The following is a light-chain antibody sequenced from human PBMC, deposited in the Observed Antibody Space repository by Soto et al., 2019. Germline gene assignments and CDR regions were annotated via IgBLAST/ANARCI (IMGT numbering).Light chain of an antibody. J-gene: IGLJ2*01. V-gene: IGLV2-11*01. Sequence: QSALTQPRSVSGSPGQAVTISCTGTSSDIGGYYYVSWYQQHPGKAPKLMVYDVTKRPSGVPDRFSGSKSGNTASLTITGLQAEDEADYYCCSYTGSYTFVFGGGPKVPVL. CDR2: DVT. CDR1: SSDIGGYYY. CDR3: CSYTGSYTFV.